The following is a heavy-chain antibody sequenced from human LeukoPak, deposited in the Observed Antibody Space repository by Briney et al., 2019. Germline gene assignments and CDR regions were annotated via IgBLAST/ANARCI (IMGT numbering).Heavy chain of an antibody. CDR2: ISGSGRST. V-gene: IGHV3-23*01. CDR1: GFTFSNYA. D-gene: IGHD2-15*01. J-gene: IGHJ4*02. Sequence: GGSLRLSCAASGFTFSNYAMSWVRQAPGKGLEWVAAISGSGRSTYYADSVKGRFTISRDNSKNTLYLQMNSLRADDTAVYYCAKEEDIVVVIAASPGVDWWGQGTLVTVSS. CDR3: AKEEDIVVVIAASPGVDW.